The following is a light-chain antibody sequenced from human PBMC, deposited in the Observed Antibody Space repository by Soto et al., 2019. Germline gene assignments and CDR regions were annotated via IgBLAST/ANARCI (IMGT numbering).Light chain of an antibody. CDR1: QSISTW. V-gene: IGKV1-5*03. CDR3: QQYHSYPFT. J-gene: IGKJ3*01. CDR2: KAS. Sequence: DIQMTQSPSTLSASVGDRVTITCRSSQSISTWLAWYQQKPGKAPKLLIYKASSLESGVPSRFSGSGSGTAFTLTISSLQPDDFATYYCQQYHSYPFTFGPGTKVDIK.